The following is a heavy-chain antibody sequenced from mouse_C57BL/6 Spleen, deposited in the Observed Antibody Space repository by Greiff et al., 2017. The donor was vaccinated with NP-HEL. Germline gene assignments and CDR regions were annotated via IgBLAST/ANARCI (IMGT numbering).Heavy chain of an antibody. D-gene: IGHD1-1*01. CDR3: TSYGTSFAY. Sequence: EVQRVESGAELVRPGASVKLSCTASGFNIKDDYMHWVKQRPEQGLEWIGWIDPENGDTEYASKFQGKATITADTSSNTAYLQLSSLTSEDTAVYYCTSYGTSFAYWGQGTLVTVSA. CDR1: GFNIKDDY. J-gene: IGHJ3*01. V-gene: IGHV14-4*01. CDR2: IDPENGDT.